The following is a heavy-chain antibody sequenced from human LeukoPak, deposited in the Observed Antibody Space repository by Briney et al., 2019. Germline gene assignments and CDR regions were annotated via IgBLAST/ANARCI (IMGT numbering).Heavy chain of an antibody. CDR2: IRSKSNGGTT. Sequence: GGSLRLSCAASGFTFGNASMSWVRQAPGKGLEWVGRIRSKSNGGTTDYTAPVKGRFTISRDDSKDTLYLQMDSLTTEDTAVYFCAHRDTTMVRVDYWGQGTLVTVSS. J-gene: IGHJ4*02. CDR1: GFTFGNAS. V-gene: IGHV3-15*01. D-gene: IGHD5-18*01. CDR3: AHRDTTMVRVDY.